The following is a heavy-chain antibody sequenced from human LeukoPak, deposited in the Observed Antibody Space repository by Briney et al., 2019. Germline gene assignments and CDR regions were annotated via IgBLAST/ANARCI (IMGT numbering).Heavy chain of an antibody. D-gene: IGHD3-10*01. CDR3: VMTSTGVRDKFDF. CDR2: IYYSGST. CDR1: GGSISSSSYY. Sequence: SETLSLTCTVSGGSISSSSYYWGWIRQPPGKGLEWIGSIYYSGSTYYNPSLKSRVTISVDTSKNQFSLKLSSVTAADTAVYYCVMTSTGVRDKFDFWGQGTLVTVSS. J-gene: IGHJ4*02. V-gene: IGHV4-39*07.